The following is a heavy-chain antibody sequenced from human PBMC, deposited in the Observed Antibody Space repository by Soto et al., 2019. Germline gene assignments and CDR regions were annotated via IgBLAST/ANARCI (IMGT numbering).Heavy chain of an antibody. CDR3: ASYLYPGYPTYSGSYPNWFDP. CDR1: GGTFSSYA. J-gene: IGHJ5*02. V-gene: IGHV1-69*01. D-gene: IGHD1-26*01. Sequence: QVQLVQSGAEVKKPGSSVKVSCKASGGTFSSYAISWVRQAPGQGLEWMGGIIPIFGTANYAQKFQGRVTITADESTSTAYMELSSLRSEDTAVYYCASYLYPGYPTYSGSYPNWFDPWGQGTLVTVSS. CDR2: IIPIFGTA.